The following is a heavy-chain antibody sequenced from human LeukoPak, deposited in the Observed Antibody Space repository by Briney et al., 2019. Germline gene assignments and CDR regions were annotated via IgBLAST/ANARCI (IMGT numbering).Heavy chain of an antibody. D-gene: IGHD2-2*01. V-gene: IGHV3-30-3*01. CDR1: GFTFSSYA. J-gene: IGHJ4*02. CDR3: ARALPSGVVVVPAAIDY. CDR2: ISYDGSNK. Sequence: EGALRLSCAAPGFTFSSYAMHWVRQAPGKGVGWGAVISYDGSNKYYADSVKGRFTISRDNSKNTLYLQMNSLRAEDTAVYYCARALPSGVVVVPAAIDYWGQGTLVTVSS.